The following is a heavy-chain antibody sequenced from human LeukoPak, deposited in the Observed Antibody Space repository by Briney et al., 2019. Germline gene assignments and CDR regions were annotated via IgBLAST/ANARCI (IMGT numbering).Heavy chain of an antibody. J-gene: IGHJ4*02. CDR2: MNPKSGNT. D-gene: IGHD3-22*01. Sequence: ASVKVSCKASGYTFTRYDINWVRQATGQGLEWMGWMNPKSGNTGHAQKFQGRVTITRDTSISTVYMELSGLRSEDTAVYFCARVDGSADYWGQGTLVTVSS. V-gene: IGHV1-8*03. CDR3: ARVDGSADY. CDR1: GYTFTRYD.